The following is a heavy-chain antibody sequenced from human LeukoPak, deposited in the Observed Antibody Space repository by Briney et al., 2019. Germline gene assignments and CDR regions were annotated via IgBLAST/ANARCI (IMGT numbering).Heavy chain of an antibody. D-gene: IGHD2-15*01. CDR3: ARKRGWSVVSFNWFDP. CDR2: INHSGST. CDR1: GGSFSGYY. V-gene: IGHV4-34*01. J-gene: IGHJ5*02. Sequence: SETLSLTCAVSGGSFSGYYWSWIRQAPGKGLEWIGEINHSGSTNYNPSLKSRVTISVDTSKNQFSLKLSSVTAADTAVYYCARKRGWSVVSFNWFDPWGQGTLVTVSS.